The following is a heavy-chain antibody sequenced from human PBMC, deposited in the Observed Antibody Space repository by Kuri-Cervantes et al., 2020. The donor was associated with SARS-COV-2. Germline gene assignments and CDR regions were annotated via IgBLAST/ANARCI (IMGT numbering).Heavy chain of an antibody. J-gene: IGHJ4*02. CDR3: ARVTPTGKLDY. D-gene: IGHD2-15*01. Sequence: GESLKISCAASGFTFSSYAMHWVRQAPGKGLEWVAVISYDGSNKYYADSVKGRFTISRDNAKNSLYLQMNSLRAEDTAVYYCARVTPTGKLDYWGQGTLVTVSS. CDR2: ISYDGSNK. CDR1: GFTFSSYA. V-gene: IGHV3-30*04.